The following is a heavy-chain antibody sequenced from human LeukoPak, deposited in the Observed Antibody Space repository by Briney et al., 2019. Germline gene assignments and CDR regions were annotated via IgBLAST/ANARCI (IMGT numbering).Heavy chain of an antibody. J-gene: IGHJ5*02. D-gene: IGHD2-2*02. CDR3: ARGGIESDIVVVPAAIRRFDP. Sequence: GASVKVSCKASGGTFSSYAISWVRQAPGQGLEWMGGIIPIFGTANYAQKFQGRVTITADESTSTAYMELSSLRSEDTAVYYCARGGIESDIVVVPAAIRRFDPWGQGTLVTVSS. CDR1: GGTFSSYA. CDR2: IIPIFGTA. V-gene: IGHV1-69*13.